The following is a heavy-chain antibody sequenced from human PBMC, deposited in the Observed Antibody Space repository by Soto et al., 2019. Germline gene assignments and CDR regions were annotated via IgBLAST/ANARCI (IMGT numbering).Heavy chain of an antibody. Sequence: SETLSLTCAVSGGSISSYYWSWVRQPPGKGLEWIGDIYYSGSTNYNPSLKSRVTISVDTSKNQFSLNLSSVTAADTAVYYCARAVVAAAKAFDIWGQGTMVTVSS. J-gene: IGHJ3*02. CDR3: ARAVVAAAKAFDI. CDR2: IYYSGST. CDR1: GGSISSYY. D-gene: IGHD2-15*01. V-gene: IGHV4-59*01.